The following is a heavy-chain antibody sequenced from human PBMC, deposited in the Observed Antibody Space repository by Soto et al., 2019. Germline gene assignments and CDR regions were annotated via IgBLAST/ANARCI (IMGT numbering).Heavy chain of an antibody. D-gene: IGHD2-15*01. CDR1: GGSISSSGYY. CDR3: ARVSDWSGGSFYSYGVFDS. CDR2: IYYSGST. J-gene: IGHJ4*02. V-gene: IGHV4-31*03. Sequence: QVQLQESGPGLVKPSQTLSLTCTVSGGSISSSGYYWSWIRQHPGKGLEWIGYIYYSGSTYYNPSLKSRVTISIDTSKNQFSLKVTSVTAADTAIYYCARVSDWSGGSFYSYGVFDSWGQGALVTVSS.